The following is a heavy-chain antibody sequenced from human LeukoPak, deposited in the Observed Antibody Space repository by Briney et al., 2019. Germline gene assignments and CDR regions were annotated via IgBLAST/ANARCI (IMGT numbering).Heavy chain of an antibody. J-gene: IGHJ3*02. V-gene: IGHV4-61*02. CDR2: IFNTGST. CDR1: GDSIGRGSYY. Sequence: SETLSLTCAVSGDSIGRGSYYWGWIRQPAGKAPEWIGRIFNTGSTSYNPSLKSRVTISVDTSKNQFSLKLNSVTAADTAVYYCARHSIITGMEYGFDIWGQGTMVTVSS. CDR3: ARHSIITGMEYGFDI. D-gene: IGHD1-20*01.